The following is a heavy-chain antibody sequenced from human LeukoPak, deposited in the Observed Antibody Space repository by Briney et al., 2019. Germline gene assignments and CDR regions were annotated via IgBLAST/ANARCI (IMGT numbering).Heavy chain of an antibody. CDR3: ARGIYVDIVATTLDY. CDR2: INHSEST. D-gene: IGHD5-12*01. Sequence: SETLSLTCAVYGGSFSGYYWSWIRQPPGKGLEWIGEINHSESTNYNPSLKSRVTISVDTSKNQFSLKLSSVTAADTAVYYCARGIYVDIVATTLDYWGQGTLVTVSS. J-gene: IGHJ4*02. V-gene: IGHV4-34*01. CDR1: GGSFSGYY.